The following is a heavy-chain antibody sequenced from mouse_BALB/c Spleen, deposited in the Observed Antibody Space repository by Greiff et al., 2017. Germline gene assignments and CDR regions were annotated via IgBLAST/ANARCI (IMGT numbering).Heavy chain of an antibody. CDR1: GFTFTDYY. D-gene: IGHD1-1*01. CDR3: AREDYGSSYGAMDY. V-gene: IGHV7-3*02. J-gene: IGHJ4*01. CDR2: IRNKANGYTT. Sequence: DVQLVESGGGLVQPGGSLRLSCATSGFTFTDYYMSWVRQPPGKALEWLGFIRNKANGYTTEYSASVKGRFTISRDNSQSILYLQMNTLRAEDSATYYCAREDYGSSYGAMDYWGQGTSVTVSS.